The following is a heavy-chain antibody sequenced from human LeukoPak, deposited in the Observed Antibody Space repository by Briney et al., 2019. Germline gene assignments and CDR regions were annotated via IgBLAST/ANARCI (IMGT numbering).Heavy chain of an antibody. Sequence: ASVKDSCKASGYTFTSYYMHWVRQAPGQGLEWMGIINPSGGSTSYAQKFQGRVTMTRDMSTSAVYMELSSLRSDDTAVYYCARDRVTFGGVIAHFDYWGQGTLVTVSS. CDR1: GYTFTSYY. CDR3: ARDRVTFGGVIAHFDY. D-gene: IGHD3-16*02. CDR2: INPSGGST. V-gene: IGHV1-46*01. J-gene: IGHJ4*02.